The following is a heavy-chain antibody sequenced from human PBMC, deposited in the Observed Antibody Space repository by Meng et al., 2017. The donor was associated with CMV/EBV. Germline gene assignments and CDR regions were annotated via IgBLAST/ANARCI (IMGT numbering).Heavy chain of an antibody. CDR2: INHSGSI. V-gene: IGHV4-34*01. CDR1: GGSFSGYY. J-gene: IGHJ4*02. CDR3: ARGHDYGDYALDY. D-gene: IGHD4-17*01. Sequence: GSLRLSCAVYGGSFSGYYWSWIRQPPGKGLEWIGEINHSGSINYNPSLKSRVTISVDTSKNQFSLKLSSVTAADTAVYYCARGHDYGDYALDYRGQGTLVTVSS.